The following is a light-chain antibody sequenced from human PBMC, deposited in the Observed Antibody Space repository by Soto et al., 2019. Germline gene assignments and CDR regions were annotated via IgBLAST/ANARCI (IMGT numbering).Light chain of an antibody. CDR2: AAS. CDR1: QSISSY. J-gene: IGKJ1*01. V-gene: IGKV1-39*01. Sequence: DILMTQSPSSLSASVGDRVTITCRASQSISSYLNWYQQKPGKAPKLLIYAASSLQSGFPSRFSGSGSGTDFTLTISSLQPEDFATYYCQQSYSTPPTFGQGTKVEIK. CDR3: QQSYSTPPT.